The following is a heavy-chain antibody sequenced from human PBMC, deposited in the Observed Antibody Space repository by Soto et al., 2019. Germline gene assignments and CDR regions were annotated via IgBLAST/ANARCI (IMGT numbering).Heavy chain of an antibody. J-gene: IGHJ6*02. V-gene: IGHV2-70*01. CDR2: IDWADDK. CDR3: ARVNYYYDSSGQGGVYYYGMDV. CDR1: GFSLSTSGMC. D-gene: IGHD3-22*01. Sequence: SGPTLVNPTQTLTLTCPFSGFSLSTSGMCVSRIRQPPGKALEWLALIDWADDKHYSTSLKTRLTISKDTSKNQVVLTMTNMDPVDTATYYCARVNYYYDSSGQGGVYYYGMDVWGQGTTVTVSS.